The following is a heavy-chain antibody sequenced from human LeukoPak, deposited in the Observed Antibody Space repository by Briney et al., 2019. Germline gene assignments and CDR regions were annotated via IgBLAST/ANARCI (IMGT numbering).Heavy chain of an antibody. Sequence: DPSETLSLTCTVSGGSISSYYWSWIRQPPGKGLEWIGYIYYSGSTNYNPSLKSRVTISVDTSKNQFSLKLSSVTAADTAVYYCARSRPADYYYYYYMDVWGKGTTVTVSS. V-gene: IGHV4-59*01. CDR3: ARSRPADYYYYYYMDV. CDR1: GGSISSYY. J-gene: IGHJ6*03. CDR2: IYYSGST. D-gene: IGHD6-25*01.